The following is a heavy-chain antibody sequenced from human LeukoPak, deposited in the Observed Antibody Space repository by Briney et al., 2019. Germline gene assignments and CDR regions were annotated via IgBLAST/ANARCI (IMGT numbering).Heavy chain of an antibody. CDR1: GFTFSSYW. V-gene: IGHV3-23*01. Sequence: GGSLRLSCVASGFTFSSYWMTWVRQAPGKGLEWVSAISGSGGSTYYADSVKGRFTISRDNSKNTLYLQMNSLRAEDTAVYYCAKDFSDFWSGYPYYFDYWGQGTLVTVSS. J-gene: IGHJ4*02. CDR3: AKDFSDFWSGYPYYFDY. CDR2: ISGSGGST. D-gene: IGHD3-3*01.